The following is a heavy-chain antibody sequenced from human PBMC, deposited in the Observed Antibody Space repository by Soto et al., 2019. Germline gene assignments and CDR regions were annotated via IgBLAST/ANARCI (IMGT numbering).Heavy chain of an antibody. CDR2: ISYDGSNK. V-gene: IGHV3-30*18. Sequence: PGGSLRLSCAASGFTFSSYGMHWVRQAPGKGLEWVAVISYDGSNKYYADSVKGRFTISRDNSKSTLYLQMNSLRAEDTAVYYCAKDRPWFDPWGQGTLVTVSS. J-gene: IGHJ5*02. CDR3: AKDRPWFDP. CDR1: GFTFSSYG.